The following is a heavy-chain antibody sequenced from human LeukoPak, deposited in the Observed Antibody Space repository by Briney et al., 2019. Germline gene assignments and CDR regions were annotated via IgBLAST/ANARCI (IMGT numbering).Heavy chain of an antibody. CDR1: GYTVTSYG. J-gene: IGHJ4*02. CDR2: ISPYNGNT. Sequence: ASGEVSGKASGYTVTSYGVSWVRQAPGQGRKWMGWISPYNGNTNYAQKLQGRVTMTTDTSTSTAYMELRSLRSDDTAVYYCARDFYYYDSSGYYPDYWGQGTLVTVSS. CDR3: ARDFYYYDSSGYYPDY. V-gene: IGHV1-18*01. D-gene: IGHD3-22*01.